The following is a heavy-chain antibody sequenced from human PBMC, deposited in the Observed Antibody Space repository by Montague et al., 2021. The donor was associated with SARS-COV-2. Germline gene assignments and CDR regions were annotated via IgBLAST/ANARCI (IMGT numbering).Heavy chain of an antibody. CDR2: IYYSGST. Sequence: SETLSLTCTVSGGSISSSSYYWGWIRQPPGMGLEWIGSIYYSGSTYYNPSLKSRVTISVDTSKNQFSLKLSSVTAADTAVYYCARVPTSYYYDSKAAPATPGAFDIWGQGTMVTVSS. V-gene: IGHV4-39*01. D-gene: IGHD3-22*01. J-gene: IGHJ3*02. CDR1: GGSISSSSYY. CDR3: ARVPTSYYYDSKAAPATPGAFDI.